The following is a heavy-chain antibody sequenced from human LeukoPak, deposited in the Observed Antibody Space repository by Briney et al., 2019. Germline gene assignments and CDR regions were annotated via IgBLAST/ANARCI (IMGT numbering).Heavy chain of an antibody. CDR1: GFTFSSYA. V-gene: IGHV3-9*01. Sequence: GGSLRLSCAASGFTFSSYAMSWVRQAPGKGLEWVSGISWNSGSIGYADSVKGRFTISRDNAKNSLYLQMNSLRAEDTALYYCAKDGAGAGTTRGYFDLWGRGTLVTVSS. D-gene: IGHD1-1*01. CDR3: AKDGAGAGTTRGYFDL. J-gene: IGHJ2*01. CDR2: ISWNSGSI.